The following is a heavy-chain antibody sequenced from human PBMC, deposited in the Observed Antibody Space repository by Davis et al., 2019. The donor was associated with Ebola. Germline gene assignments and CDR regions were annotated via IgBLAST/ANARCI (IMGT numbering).Heavy chain of an antibody. V-gene: IGHV3-48*02. CDR1: GFTFSSYS. J-gene: IGHJ3*02. D-gene: IGHD2/OR15-2a*01. Sequence: GESLKISCAASGFTFSSYSMNWVRQAPGKGLEWVSYISSSSSTIYYADSVKGRFTISRDNAKNSLYLQMNSLRDEDTAVYYCVKDFSLDIWGQGTMVTVSS. CDR3: VKDFSLDI. CDR2: ISSSSSTI.